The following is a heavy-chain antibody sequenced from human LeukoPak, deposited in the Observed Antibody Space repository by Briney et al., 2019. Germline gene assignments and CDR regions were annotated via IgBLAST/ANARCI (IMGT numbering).Heavy chain of an antibody. Sequence: PGESLKISYQGSEYSFTRYWIGWVRQIPRKGLELMSAVYAGDSDVRYGASFQGQVTISVDTSINTAYLQWSSLKASDTAIYYCARRGVTSSPLDYWGQGTLVTVSS. CDR3: ARRGVTSSPLDY. CDR1: EYSFTRYW. V-gene: IGHV5-51*01. CDR2: VYAGDSDV. J-gene: IGHJ4*02. D-gene: IGHD3-10*01.